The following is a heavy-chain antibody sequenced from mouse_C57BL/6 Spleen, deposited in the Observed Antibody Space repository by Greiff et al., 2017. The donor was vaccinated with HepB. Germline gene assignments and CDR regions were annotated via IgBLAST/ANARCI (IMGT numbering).Heavy chain of an antibody. CDR2: IYPGSGST. CDR1: GYTFTSYW. V-gene: IGHV1-55*01. Sequence: QVQLQQPGAELVKPGASVKMSCKASGYTFTSYWINWVKQRPGQGLEWIGEIYPGSGSTNYNEKFKSKATLTVDTSSSTAYMQLSSLTSEDSAVYYCARDHRHEAIDYWGQGTSVTVSA. J-gene: IGHJ4*01. D-gene: IGHD2-14*01. CDR3: ARDHRHEAIDY.